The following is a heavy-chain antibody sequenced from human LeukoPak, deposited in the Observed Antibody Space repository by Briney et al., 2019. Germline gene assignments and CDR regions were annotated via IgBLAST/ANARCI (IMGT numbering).Heavy chain of an antibody. CDR3: ARDWTVWRSFDI. Sequence: ASVKVSCKASGYTLTNFGISWVRQAPGQGLEWMGWISAYNGNTNYAQILQGRVTRTTDTSASTAYMELRSLRSDDTAVYYCARDWTVWRSFDIWGQGTMVTVSS. CDR1: GYTLTNFG. J-gene: IGHJ3*02. D-gene: IGHD2-21*01. V-gene: IGHV1-18*01. CDR2: ISAYNGNT.